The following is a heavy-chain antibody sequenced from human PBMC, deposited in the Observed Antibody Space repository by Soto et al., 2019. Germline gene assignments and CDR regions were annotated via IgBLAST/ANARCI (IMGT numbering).Heavy chain of an antibody. CDR3: AKDRGLRILTGYYPDYYYSYGMDV. D-gene: IGHD3-9*01. J-gene: IGHJ6*02. Sequence: EVQLLESGGGLVQPGGSLRLSCAASGFTFSSYAMSWVRQAPGKGLEWVSAISGSGGSTYYADSVKGRFTISRDNSKNTLDLQRNSLRAEDTAVYYCAKDRGLRILTGYYPDYYYSYGMDVWGQGTTVTVSS. V-gene: IGHV3-23*01. CDR2: ISGSGGST. CDR1: GFTFSSYA.